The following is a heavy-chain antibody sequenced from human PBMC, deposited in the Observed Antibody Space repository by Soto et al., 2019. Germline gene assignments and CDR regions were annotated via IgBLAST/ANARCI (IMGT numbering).Heavy chain of an antibody. Sequence: QVQLVESGGGVVQPGRSLRLSCAASGFTFSSYGMHWVRQAPGKGLEWVAVISYDGSNKYYADSVKGRFTISRDNSKNTLYLQMNSPRAEDTAVYYCAKDGGGGQHIAAAGTYVWYYFDYWGQGHLVTVSS. CDR3: AKDGGGGQHIAAAGTYVWYYFDY. CDR2: ISYDGSNK. D-gene: IGHD6-13*01. J-gene: IGHJ4*02. CDR1: GFTFSSYG. V-gene: IGHV3-30*18.